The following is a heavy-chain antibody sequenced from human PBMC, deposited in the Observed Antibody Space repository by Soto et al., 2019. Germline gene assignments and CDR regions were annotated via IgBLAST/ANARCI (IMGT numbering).Heavy chain of an antibody. CDR3: ARRYGDPSSAAGFDY. D-gene: IGHD2-21*02. V-gene: IGHV1-18*01. CDR1: GYTFTNYG. CDR2: VSPYNGNR. Sequence: ASVKVSCKASGYTFTNYGISWVRQAPVQGLEWMGWVSPYNGNRYYAQKFHGRLTLATDTSTNTAFMELRSLSPGDTAIYYCARRYGDPSSAAGFDYWGQGTLVTVS. J-gene: IGHJ4*02.